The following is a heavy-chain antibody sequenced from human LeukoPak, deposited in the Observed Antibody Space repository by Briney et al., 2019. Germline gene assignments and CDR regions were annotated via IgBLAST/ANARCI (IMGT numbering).Heavy chain of an antibody. CDR2: INPNSGDT. D-gene: IGHD2-2*01. CDR3: AGHCSSTSCPHYYYYYGMDV. CDR1: GYTFTGYH. V-gene: IGHV1-2*06. Sequence: ASVKVSCKASGYTFTGYHMHWVRQAPGQGLEWMGRINPNSGDTNYAQKFQGRVTMTRDTSISTAYMELSRLRSEDTAVYYCAGHCSSTSCPHYYYYYGMDVWGQGTTVTVSS. J-gene: IGHJ6*02.